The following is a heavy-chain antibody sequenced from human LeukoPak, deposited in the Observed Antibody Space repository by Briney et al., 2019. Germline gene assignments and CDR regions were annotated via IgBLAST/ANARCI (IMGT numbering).Heavy chain of an antibody. D-gene: IGHD5-12*01. V-gene: IGHV4-34*01. CDR1: GFTFSSYW. CDR2: IDHNGNT. J-gene: IGHJ5*02. Sequence: GSLRLSCAASGFTFSSYWMNWARQPSGKGLEWIGEIDHNGNTDYNPALKSRVTISVDTSKSLLSLKLISVTAADTAVYYCARASNPGSKWPPHHWGPGKLVTVPS. CDR3: ARASNPGSKWPPHH.